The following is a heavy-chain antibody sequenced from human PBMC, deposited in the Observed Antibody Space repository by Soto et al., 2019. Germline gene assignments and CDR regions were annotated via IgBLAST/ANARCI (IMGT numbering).Heavy chain of an antibody. CDR1: GGTFSSYA. Sequence: ASVKVSCKASGGTFSSYAISWVRQAPGQGLEWMGGIIPIFGTANYAQKFQGRVTITADESTSTAYMELSSLRSEDTAVYYCARDRGDCSGGSCYADFDYWGRGTLVTVSS. CDR3: ARDRGDCSGGSCYADFDY. J-gene: IGHJ4*02. V-gene: IGHV1-69*13. CDR2: IIPIFGTA. D-gene: IGHD2-15*01.